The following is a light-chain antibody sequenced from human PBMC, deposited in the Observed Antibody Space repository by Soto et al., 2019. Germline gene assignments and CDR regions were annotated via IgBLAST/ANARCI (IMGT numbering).Light chain of an antibody. Sequence: SYELTQPPSVSVARGQTARISWGGSNIGRKSGHWYQQKPGRAPLMVVYAKSDPPSALPERFSGSNSANTPTLTISRVEAGVEADYYCHVCDSCSSHPVSRTGTTATVL. J-gene: IGLJ1*01. V-gene: IGLV3-21*02. CDR1: NIGRKS. CDR2: AKS. CDR3: HVCDSCSSHPV.